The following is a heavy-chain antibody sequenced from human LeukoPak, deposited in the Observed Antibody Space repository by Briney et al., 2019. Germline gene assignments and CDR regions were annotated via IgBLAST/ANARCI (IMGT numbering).Heavy chain of an antibody. Sequence: GSLRLSCAGSGFTFSRFWMGWVRKAPGKGLEWVANIKPDGSEKNYGDSVRGRFTISRDNARNSLSLQMNSLRAEDTAVYYCARENYFDYWGQGTLVTVSS. V-gene: IGHV3-7*04. J-gene: IGHJ4*02. CDR1: GFTFSRFW. CDR2: IKPDGSEK. CDR3: ARENYFDY.